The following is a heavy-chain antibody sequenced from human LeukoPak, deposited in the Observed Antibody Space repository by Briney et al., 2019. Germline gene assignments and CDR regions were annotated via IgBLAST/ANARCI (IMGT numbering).Heavy chain of an antibody. CDR1: GYTFTGYY. V-gene: IGHV1-2*02. CDR2: INPNSGGT. Sequence: RASVKVSCKASGYTFTGYYMHWVRQAPGQGLEWMGWINPNSGGTNYAQKFQGRVTITRNTSISTAYMELSSLRSEDTAVYYCARGPPFDYWGQGTLVTVSS. J-gene: IGHJ4*02. CDR3: ARGPPFDY.